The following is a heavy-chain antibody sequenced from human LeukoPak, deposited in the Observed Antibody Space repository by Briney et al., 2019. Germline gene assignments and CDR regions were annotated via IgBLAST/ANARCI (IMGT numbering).Heavy chain of an antibody. V-gene: IGHV4-31*03. J-gene: IGHJ4*02. Sequence: SETLSLTCTVSGGSISSGGYYWSWLRQHPGKGLEWIGYIYYSGSTYYNPSLKSRVTISVDTSKNQFSLKLSSVTAADTAVYYCARDRGGGSLDYWGQGTLVTVSS. D-gene: IGHD2-15*01. CDR1: GGSISSGGYY. CDR3: ARDRGGGSLDY. CDR2: IYYSGST.